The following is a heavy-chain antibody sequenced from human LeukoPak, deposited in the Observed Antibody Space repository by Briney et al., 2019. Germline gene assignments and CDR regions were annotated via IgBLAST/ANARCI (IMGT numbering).Heavy chain of an antibody. V-gene: IGHV1-2*02. D-gene: IGHD6-6*01. CDR3: ARESVPAVAARRGLNY. J-gene: IGHJ4*02. CDR2: INPNSGGT. Sequence: ASVKVSCKASGYTFTDYYMHWVRQAPGQGLEWMGWINPNSGGTNYAQKFQGRVTMARDTSISTVYMEMSRLRSDDTAVYYCARESVPAVAARRGLNYWGQGTLVAVSS. CDR1: GYTFTDYY.